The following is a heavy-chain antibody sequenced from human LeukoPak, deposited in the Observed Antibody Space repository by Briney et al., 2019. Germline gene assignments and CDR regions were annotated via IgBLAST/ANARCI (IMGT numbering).Heavy chain of an antibody. Sequence: SETLSLTCTVSGGSINSYYWSWLRQPPGKGLEWVGYIYYSGSTNYSPSLKSRVTISVDTSKNQFSLKLSSVTAADTAVYYCARLGVRYSTSSWWFDPWGQGTLVTVSS. CDR2: IYYSGST. V-gene: IGHV4-59*08. CDR1: GGSINSYY. D-gene: IGHD6-6*01. J-gene: IGHJ5*02. CDR3: ARLGVRYSTSSWWFDP.